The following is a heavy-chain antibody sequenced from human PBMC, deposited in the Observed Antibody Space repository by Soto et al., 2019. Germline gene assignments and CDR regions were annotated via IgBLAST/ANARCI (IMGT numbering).Heavy chain of an antibody. CDR2: IKSKTEGGIT. Sequence: GGSLRLSCAASGFTFSNAWMSWVRQAPGKGLEWVGRIKSKTEGGITDYAAPVKGRFTISRDDSKNTLYLQMNSLKTEDTAVYYCTTGGNPNPPYYMDVWGKGTTVTVSS. J-gene: IGHJ6*03. CDR1: GFTFSNAW. D-gene: IGHD1-26*01. CDR3: TTGGNPNPPYYMDV. V-gene: IGHV3-15*01.